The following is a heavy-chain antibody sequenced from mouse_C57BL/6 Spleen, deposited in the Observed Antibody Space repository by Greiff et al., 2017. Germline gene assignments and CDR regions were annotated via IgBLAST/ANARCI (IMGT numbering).Heavy chain of an antibody. D-gene: IGHD1-1*01. CDR2: IYPGDGDT. CDR3: ARRNVTTVVADAMDY. CDR1: GYAFSSSW. J-gene: IGHJ4*01. Sequence: QVHVKQSGPELVKPGASVKISCKASGYAFSSSWMNWVKQRPGKGLEWIGRIYPGDGDTNYNGKFKGKATLTADKSSSTAYMQLSSLTSEDSAVYFCARRNVTTVVADAMDYWGQGTSVTVSS. V-gene: IGHV1-82*01.